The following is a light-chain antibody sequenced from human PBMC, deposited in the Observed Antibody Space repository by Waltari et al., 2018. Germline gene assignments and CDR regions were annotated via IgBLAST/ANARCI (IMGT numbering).Light chain of an antibody. V-gene: IGKV1-12*02. CDR1: QAISSS. Sequence: DIQMTQSPSSLSASVGDKVTITCRASQAISSSLAWYQQKPGRAPTLLIYATSTLQSGVPSRFSGSGSGTDFTLTISILQPEDIATYYCQQAKNFPWTFGRGTKVEIK. J-gene: IGKJ1*01. CDR3: QQAKNFPWT. CDR2: ATS.